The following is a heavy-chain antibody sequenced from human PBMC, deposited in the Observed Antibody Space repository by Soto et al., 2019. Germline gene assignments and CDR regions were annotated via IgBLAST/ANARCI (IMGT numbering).Heavy chain of an antibody. CDR3: ARDALESYGMDV. J-gene: IGHJ6*02. CDR1: GFTFSSYS. CDR2: ISSSSTI. Sequence: SCAASGFTFSSYSMNWVRQAPGKGLEWVSYISSSSTIYYADSVKGRFTISRDNAKNSLYLQMNSLRDEDTAVYYCARDALESYGMDVWGQGTTVTVSS. V-gene: IGHV3-48*02.